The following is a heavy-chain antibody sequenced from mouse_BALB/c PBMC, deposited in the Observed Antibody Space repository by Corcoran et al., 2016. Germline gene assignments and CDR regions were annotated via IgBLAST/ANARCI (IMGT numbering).Heavy chain of an antibody. V-gene: IGHV3-6*02. CDR2: ISYDGSN. CDR3: ATLLRPFDY. Sequence: DVQLQESGPGLVKPSQSLSLTCSVTGYFITSGYYWNWIRQFPGNKLEWMGYISYDGSNNYNPSLKNRISITRDTSKNQFFLKLNSVTTEDTATYYCATLLRPFDYWGQGTTLTVSS. CDR1: GYFITSGYY. D-gene: IGHD1-2*01. J-gene: IGHJ2*01.